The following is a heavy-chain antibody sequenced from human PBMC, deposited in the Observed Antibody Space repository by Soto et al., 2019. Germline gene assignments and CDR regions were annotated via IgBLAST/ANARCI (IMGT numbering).Heavy chain of an antibody. CDR2: IYHSGST. J-gene: IGHJ6*02. D-gene: IGHD6-19*01. CDR3: ASGYSSGWGLVGYYYGMDV. Sequence: SETLSLTCAVSGGSISSSNWWSWVRQPPGKGLEWIGEIYHSGSTNYNPSLKSRVTISVDKSKNQFSLKLSSVTAADTAVYYCASGYSSGWGLVGYYYGMDVWGQGTTVTVSS. CDR1: GGSISSSNW. V-gene: IGHV4-4*02.